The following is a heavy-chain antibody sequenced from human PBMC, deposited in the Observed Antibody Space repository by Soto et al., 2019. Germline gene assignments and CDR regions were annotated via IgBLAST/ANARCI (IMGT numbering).Heavy chain of an antibody. CDR2: INAGIGHT. J-gene: IGHJ4*02. Sequence: ASVKVSCKASGYTFTSYAMHWVRQAPGQRLEWMVWINAGIGHTTYSQKFQGRVKITTDTSASTAYMELSSLRSDYTAIFYCVREMCTRSCPQNFFDYWGLGALFTVSS. CDR1: GYTFTSYA. V-gene: IGHV1-3*01. CDR3: VREMCTRSCPQNFFDY. D-gene: IGHD2-8*01.